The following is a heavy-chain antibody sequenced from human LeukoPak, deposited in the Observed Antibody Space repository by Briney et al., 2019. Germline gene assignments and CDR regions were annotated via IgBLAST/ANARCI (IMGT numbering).Heavy chain of an antibody. D-gene: IGHD6-19*01. Sequence: ASVKVSCKASGYTFTSYGISRVRQAPGQGLEWMGWISAYNGNTNYAQKLQGRVTMTTDTSTSTAYMELRSLRSDDTAVYYCARTTPDSSGWSPHFDYWGQGTLVTVSS. V-gene: IGHV1-18*01. CDR1: GYTFTSYG. CDR2: ISAYNGNT. J-gene: IGHJ4*02. CDR3: ARTTPDSSGWSPHFDY.